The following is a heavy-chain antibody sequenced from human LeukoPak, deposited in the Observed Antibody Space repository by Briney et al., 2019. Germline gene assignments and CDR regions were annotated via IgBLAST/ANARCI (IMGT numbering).Heavy chain of an antibody. CDR1: GGSISSYY. CDR2: IYTSGST. CDR3: ARDPYYYDSSGYFSDAFDI. Sequence: SETLSLTCTVSGGSISSYYWSWIRQPAGKGLEWIGRIYTSGSTNYNPSLKSRVTMSVDTSKNQFSLKLSSVTAADTAVYYCARDPYYYDSSGYFSDAFDIWGQGTMVTVSS. J-gene: IGHJ3*02. D-gene: IGHD3-22*01. V-gene: IGHV4-4*07.